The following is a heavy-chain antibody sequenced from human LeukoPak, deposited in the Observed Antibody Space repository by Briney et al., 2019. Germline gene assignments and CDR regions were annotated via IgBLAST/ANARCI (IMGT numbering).Heavy chain of an antibody. CDR2: ISGTGGST. J-gene: IGHJ4*02. Sequence: GGSLRLSYAASGFTFSSYAMSWVRQAPGKGLEWVSGISGTGGSTYHADSVKGRFTLSRDNSKNTLYLQMNSLRAEDTAVYYCAKAGNYDFWSGSSDYFDYWGQGTLVTVSS. V-gene: IGHV3-23*01. CDR1: GFTFSSYA. CDR3: AKAGNYDFWSGSSDYFDY. D-gene: IGHD3-3*01.